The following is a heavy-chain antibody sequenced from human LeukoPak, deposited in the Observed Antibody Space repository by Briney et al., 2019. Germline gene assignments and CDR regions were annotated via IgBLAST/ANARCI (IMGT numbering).Heavy chain of an antibody. CDR2: ISGSGGST. D-gene: IGHD3-3*01. Sequence: PGGSLRLSCAASGFTFSSYAMSWVRQAPGKGLEWVPAISGSGGSTYYADSVKGRFTISRDNSKNTLYLQMNSLRAEDTAVYYCAKDRASRFPHSGMDVWGQGTTVTVSS. CDR3: AKDRASRFPHSGMDV. V-gene: IGHV3-23*01. CDR1: GFTFSSYA. J-gene: IGHJ6*02.